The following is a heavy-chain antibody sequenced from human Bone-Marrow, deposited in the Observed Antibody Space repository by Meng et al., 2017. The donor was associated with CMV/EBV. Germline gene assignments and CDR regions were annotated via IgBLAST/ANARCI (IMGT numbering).Heavy chain of an antibody. V-gene: IGHV2-5*01. Sequence: SGPTLVKPTQTLTLTCTFSGFSLSTSGVGVGWIRQPPGKALEWLALIYWNDDKRYSPSLKSRLTITKDTSKNQVVLTMTNMDPVDTATYYCAHSAYYDFWSGYYKNWFDPWGQGTLVTVSS. CDR1: GFSLSTSGVG. CDR3: AHSAYYDFWSGYYKNWFDP. J-gene: IGHJ5*02. D-gene: IGHD3-3*01. CDR2: IYWNDDK.